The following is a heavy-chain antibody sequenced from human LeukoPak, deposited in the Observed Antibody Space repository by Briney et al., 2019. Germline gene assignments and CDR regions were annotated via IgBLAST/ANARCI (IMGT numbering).Heavy chain of an antibody. CDR1: GFTFSNAW. J-gene: IGHJ4*02. Sequence: GGSLRLSCAASGFTFSNAWMSWVRQAPGKGLEWVGRIKSKTDGGTTDYAAPVKGRFTISRDDPKNTLYLQMNSLKTEDTAVYYCTTDGQRYRRFDYWGQGTLVTVSS. D-gene: IGHD3-9*01. CDR2: IKSKTDGGTT. V-gene: IGHV3-15*01. CDR3: TTDGQRYRRFDY.